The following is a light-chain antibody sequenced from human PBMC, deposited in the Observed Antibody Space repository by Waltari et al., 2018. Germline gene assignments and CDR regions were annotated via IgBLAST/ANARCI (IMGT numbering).Light chain of an antibody. CDR2: VNSDGSH. CDR3: QTGGHCTWV. V-gene: IGLV4-69*02. J-gene: IGLJ3*02. Sequence: QLELTQSPSASASLGASAKLTCTLNSGHSSNVVAWLQQQPEKGPRYLMKVNSDGSHSKGDHNPVRLSGSGSAAERCLTISSLQSEDEADYYFQTGGHCTWVVGGGTNLTVL. CDR1: SGHSSNV.